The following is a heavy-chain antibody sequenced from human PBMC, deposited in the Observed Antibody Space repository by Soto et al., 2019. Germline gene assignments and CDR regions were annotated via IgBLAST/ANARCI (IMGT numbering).Heavy chain of an antibody. CDR3: ARREGITIFWSQTFFDP. D-gene: IGHD3-3*01. J-gene: IGHJ5*02. CDR2: IRRIGGSR. V-gene: IGHV3-23*01. CDR1: GFTFSSHA. Sequence: GASLRLSYSPAGFTFSSHAMIWVHQAPRNSLDGVPAIRRIGGSRYYAASVKSRFTIYRDNSTSTLYLQMNSLRAEDTAVYYCARREGITIFWSQTFFDPWGQGTLVTVSS.